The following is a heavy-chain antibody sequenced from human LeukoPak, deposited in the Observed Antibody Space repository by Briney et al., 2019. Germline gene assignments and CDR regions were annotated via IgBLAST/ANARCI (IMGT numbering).Heavy chain of an antibody. CDR1: GFTFGDYA. D-gene: IGHD1-26*01. V-gene: IGHV3-49*04. CDR2: IRSKAYGGTT. CDR3: TRVEYSGSYGHTYYFDY. J-gene: IGHJ4*02. Sequence: GGSLRLSCTASGFTFGDYAMSWVRQAPGKGLEWVGFIRSKAYGGTTEYAASVKGRFTISRDDSKSIAYLRMNSLKTEDTAVYYCTRVEYSGSYGHTYYFDYWGQGTLVTVSS.